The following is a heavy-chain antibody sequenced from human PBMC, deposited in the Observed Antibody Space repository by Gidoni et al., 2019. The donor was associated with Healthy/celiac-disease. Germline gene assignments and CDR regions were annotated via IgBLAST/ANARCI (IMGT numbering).Heavy chain of an antibody. J-gene: IGHJ4*02. CDR2: ISGSVGST. CDR3: AKDVEWGVVVPAAMDY. D-gene: IGHD2-2*01. CDR1: GFSVRGHA. V-gene: IGHV3-23*01. Sequence: EAQLLEFGGGWGQPGGSLRLSWAASGFSVRGHAMSWVRPATGKGLEGVSAISGSVGSTYYADSVEGRFTISRDNSKNTLYLQMNSLRAEDTAVYYCAKDVEWGVVVPAAMDYWGQGTLVTVSS.